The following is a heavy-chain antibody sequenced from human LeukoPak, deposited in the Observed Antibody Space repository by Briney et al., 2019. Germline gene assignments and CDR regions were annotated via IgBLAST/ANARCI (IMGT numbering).Heavy chain of an antibody. CDR3: PRAIEGDY. D-gene: IGHD3-22*01. V-gene: IGHV1-18*01. CDR2: ISAYNGNT. Sequence: ASVTLSCTPSGYTFTSYGISWVRQTPGQGLEWMGWISAYNGNTNYAQTLQGRATMTTDPPTTTAHMELTRLPSHDPPVYYFPRAIEGDYWGQGTLVTVSS. CDR1: GYTFTSYG. J-gene: IGHJ4*02.